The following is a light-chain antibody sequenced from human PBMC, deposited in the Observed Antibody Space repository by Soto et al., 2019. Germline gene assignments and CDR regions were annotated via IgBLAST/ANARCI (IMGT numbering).Light chain of an antibody. V-gene: IGLV1-40*01. Sequence: QSVLTQPPSVSGAPGQRVTISCTGSSSNIGAGYDVHWYQQLPGTAPKLLIYCNSNRPSGVPDRFSGSKSGTSASLAITGLQAEDEADYYCQSYDSSMSGSYVFGTGTKLTVL. CDR2: CNS. J-gene: IGLJ1*01. CDR3: QSYDSSMSGSYV. CDR1: SSNIGAGYD.